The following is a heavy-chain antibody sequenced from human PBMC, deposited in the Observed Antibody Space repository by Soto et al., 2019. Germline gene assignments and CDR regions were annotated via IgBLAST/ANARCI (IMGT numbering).Heavy chain of an antibody. CDR2: IYYSGST. CDR3: ARGVHYYDSSGYWYYFDY. J-gene: IGHJ4*02. Sequence: SETLSLTCTVSGGSISSSGYYWGWIRQPPGKGLEWIGYIYYSGSTNYNPSLKSRVTISVDTSKNQFSLKLSSVTAADTAVYYCARGVHYYDSSGYWYYFDYWGQGTLVTGSS. V-gene: IGHV4-61*08. CDR1: GGSISSSGYY. D-gene: IGHD3-22*01.